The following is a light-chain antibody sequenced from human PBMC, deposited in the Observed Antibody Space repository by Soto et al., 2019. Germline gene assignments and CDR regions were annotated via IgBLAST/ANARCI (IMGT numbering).Light chain of an antibody. V-gene: IGKV1-39*01. CDR3: KQSYSTPRT. J-gene: IGKJ1*01. CDR1: QSISSY. CDR2: AAS. Sequence: DIQMTQSPSSLSASVGDRVTITCRASQSISSYLNWYQQKPGKAPKLLIYAASSLQSGVPSMFSGSGSGTDFTLAISSLQPEDFATYYCKQSYSTPRTFGQGTKVEIK.